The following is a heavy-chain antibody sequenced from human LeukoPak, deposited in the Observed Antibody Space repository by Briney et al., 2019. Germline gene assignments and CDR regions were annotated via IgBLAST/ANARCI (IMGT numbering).Heavy chain of an antibody. D-gene: IGHD6-13*01. Sequence: ASVKVCCKASGYTFTKSAMNWVRQAPGQGLEWMGWIYTDTGKPTYAQGFTGRFVFSLDTSVSTSYLQISSLKTEDTAVYFCARRMPAATAVDYWGQGTLVTVSS. CDR1: GYTFTKSA. V-gene: IGHV7-4-1*02. CDR2: IYTDTGKP. CDR3: ARRMPAATAVDY. J-gene: IGHJ4*02.